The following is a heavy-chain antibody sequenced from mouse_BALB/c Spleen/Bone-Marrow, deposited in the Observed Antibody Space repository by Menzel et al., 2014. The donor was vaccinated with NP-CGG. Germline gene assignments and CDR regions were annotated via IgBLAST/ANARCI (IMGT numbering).Heavy chain of an antibody. Sequence: VQLQQSGPGLVAPSQSLSITCTVSGFSLTSYGVSWVRQPPGKGLEWLGVIWGDGSTNYHSALISRLSISKDNSKSQVFLKLNSMQTDDTATYQCAKGEYGKRYYVMDYWGQGTSVTVSS. J-gene: IGHJ4*01. CDR3: AKGEYGKRYYVMDY. D-gene: IGHD2-10*02. CDR2: IWGDGST. V-gene: IGHV2-3*01. CDR1: GFSLTSYG.